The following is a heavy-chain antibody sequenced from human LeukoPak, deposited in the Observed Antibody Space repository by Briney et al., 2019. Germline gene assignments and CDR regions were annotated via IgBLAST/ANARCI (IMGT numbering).Heavy chain of an antibody. CDR2: INAGNGNT. J-gene: IGHJ6*04. V-gene: IGHV1-3*01. CDR3: AREGIAVAPGYYGMDV. CDR1: GYTFTSYA. D-gene: IGHD6-19*01. Sequence: ASVKVSCKASGYTFTSYAMHWLRQAPGQRLEWMGFINAGNGNTNYSQKFQGRVTITRDTSASTAYMELSSLRSEDTAVYYCAREGIAVAPGYYGMDVWGKGTTVTVSS.